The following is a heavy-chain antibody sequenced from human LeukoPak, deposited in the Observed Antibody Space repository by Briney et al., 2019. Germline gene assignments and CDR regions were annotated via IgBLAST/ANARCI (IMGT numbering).Heavy chain of an antibody. Sequence: SETLSLTCTVSGGSISSGSYYWSWIRQPAGKGLEWTGRIYTSGSTNYNPSLKSRVTISVDTSKNQFSLRRSSVTAADTAVYYCARDVQLNWFDPWGQGTLVTVSS. J-gene: IGHJ5*02. CDR2: IYTSGST. V-gene: IGHV4-61*02. D-gene: IGHD5-18*01. CDR1: GGSISSGSYY. CDR3: ARDVQLNWFDP.